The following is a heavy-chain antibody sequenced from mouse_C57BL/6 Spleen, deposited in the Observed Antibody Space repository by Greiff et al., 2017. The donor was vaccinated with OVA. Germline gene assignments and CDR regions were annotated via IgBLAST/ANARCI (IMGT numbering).Heavy chain of an antibody. CDR3: TRPYGNYGFDY. CDR1: GYTFTDYE. CDR2: IDPETGGT. J-gene: IGHJ2*01. V-gene: IGHV1-15*01. Sequence: QVQLQQSGAELVRPGASVTLSCKASGYTFTDYEMHWVKQTPVHGLEWIGAIDPETGGTAYNQKFKGKAILTADKSSSTAYMELRSLTSEDSAVYYCTRPYGNYGFDYWGPGTTLTVSS. D-gene: IGHD2-1*01.